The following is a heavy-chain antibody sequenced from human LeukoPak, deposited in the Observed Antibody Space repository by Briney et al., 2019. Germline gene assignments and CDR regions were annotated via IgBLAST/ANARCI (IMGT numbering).Heavy chain of an antibody. Sequence: PGGSLRLSCAASGFTFSSYSMNWVRQAPGKGLEWVSSISSSSSYIYYADSVKGRFTISRDNAKNSLYLQMNSLRAEDTAVYYCARAEYYYDSSGYYSDAFDIWGQGTMVTVSS. CDR2: ISSSSSYI. V-gene: IGHV3-21*01. J-gene: IGHJ3*02. D-gene: IGHD3-22*01. CDR1: GFTFSSYS. CDR3: ARAEYYYDSSGYYSDAFDI.